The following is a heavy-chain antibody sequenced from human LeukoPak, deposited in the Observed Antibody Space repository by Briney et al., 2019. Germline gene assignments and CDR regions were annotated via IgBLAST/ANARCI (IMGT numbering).Heavy chain of an antibody. CDR3: ARHIYGSGSYYNV. Sequence: SETLSLTCTVSGGSISSYYWSWLRQPPGKGLEWIGYIYYSGSTNYNPSLKSRVTISVDTSKNQFSLKLSSVTAADTAVYYCARHIYGSGSYYNVWGQGTLVTVSS. J-gene: IGHJ4*02. D-gene: IGHD3-10*01. CDR2: IYYSGST. CDR1: GGSISSYY. V-gene: IGHV4-59*01.